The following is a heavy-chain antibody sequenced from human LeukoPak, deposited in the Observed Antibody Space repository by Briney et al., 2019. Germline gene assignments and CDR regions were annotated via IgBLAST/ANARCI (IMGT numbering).Heavy chain of an antibody. CDR2: IKQEGREK. D-gene: IGHD3-22*01. CDR1: GFTFSNYW. CDR3: TRSLTGYYFDSIGGYYFDY. V-gene: IGHV3-7*02. J-gene: IGHJ4*02. Sequence: GGSLRLSCAVSGFTFSNYWMSWVRQAPGKRLEWVANIKQEGREKYYVDSVKGRFTISRDNAKNSLYLQMNSLRAEDTAVYYCTRSLTGYYFDSIGGYYFDYWGQGTLVTVSS.